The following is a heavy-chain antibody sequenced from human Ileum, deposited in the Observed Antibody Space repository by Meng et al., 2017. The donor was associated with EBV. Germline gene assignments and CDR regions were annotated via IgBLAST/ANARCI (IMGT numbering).Heavy chain of an antibody. CDR1: GYTFTSYG. D-gene: IGHD3-10*01. V-gene: IGHV1-18*01. CDR3: ARGQNYYGSGSLIDY. CDR2: FSVYNGNT. J-gene: IGHJ4*02. Sequence: VQLVQLGAEVKKPGASVKVSCKASGYTFTSYGISWVRQAPGQGLEWMGWFSVYNGNTIYAQKLQDRVTMTTDTSTSTAYMELRSLRSDDTAVYYCARGQNYYGSGSLIDYWGQGTLVTVSS.